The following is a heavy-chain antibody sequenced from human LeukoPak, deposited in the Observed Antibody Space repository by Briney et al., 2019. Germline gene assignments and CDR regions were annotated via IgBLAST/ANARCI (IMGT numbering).Heavy chain of an antibody. Sequence: PGGSLRLSCTASGFTFSSYAMHWVRQAPGKGLEYVSGIDSNGGSTFYANSVRGGFSISRDNSKKTLYLQMGSLRGEDMAVYYCARAPSIAISGVIYFDFWGQGTPVTVSS. J-gene: IGHJ4*02. V-gene: IGHV3-64*01. D-gene: IGHD3-3*01. CDR2: IDSNGGST. CDR1: GFTFSSYA. CDR3: ARAPSIAISGVIYFDF.